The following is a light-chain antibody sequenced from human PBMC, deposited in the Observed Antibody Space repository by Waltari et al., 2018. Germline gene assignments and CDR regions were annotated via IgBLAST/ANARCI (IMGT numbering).Light chain of an antibody. J-gene: IGLJ2*01. Sequence: QSVLTQPPSASGTPGQRVTISCSGRSSSIGTNTVNWYQQLPGTAPKLPIYSDIQRPSGVPDRFSGSKSGTSASLAISGLQSEDEADYYCAVWDDNLIGWVFGGGTRLTVL. CDR2: SDI. CDR1: SSSIGTNT. CDR3: AVWDDNLIGWV. V-gene: IGLV1-44*01.